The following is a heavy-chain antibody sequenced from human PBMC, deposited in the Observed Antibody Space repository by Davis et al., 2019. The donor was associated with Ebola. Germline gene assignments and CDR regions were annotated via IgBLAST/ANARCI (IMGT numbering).Heavy chain of an antibody. CDR3: ARDVAGTVTTGY. V-gene: IGHV3-21*01. CDR2: ISSSSSYI. J-gene: IGHJ4*02. Sequence: GESLKISCAASGFTFSSYSMNWVRQAPGKGLEWVSSISSSSSYIYYADSVKGRFTISRDNAKNSLYLQMNSLRAEDTAVYYCARDVAGTVTTGYWGQGTLVTVSS. D-gene: IGHD4-11*01. CDR1: GFTFSSYS.